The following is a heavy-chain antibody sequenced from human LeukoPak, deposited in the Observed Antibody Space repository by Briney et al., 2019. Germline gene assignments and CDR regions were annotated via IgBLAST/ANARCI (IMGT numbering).Heavy chain of an antibody. V-gene: IGHV4-34*01. D-gene: IGHD2-15*01. CDR2: INHSGST. Sequence: SSETLSLTCAVYGGSFSGYYWSWIRQPPGKGLQGIGEINHSGSTNYNPPLKSRVTISVDTSKNQFSLKLSSVTAAYTAVYYCARGGGRIDYWGQGTLVTVSS. CDR3: ARGGGRIDY. J-gene: IGHJ4*02. CDR1: GGSFSGYY.